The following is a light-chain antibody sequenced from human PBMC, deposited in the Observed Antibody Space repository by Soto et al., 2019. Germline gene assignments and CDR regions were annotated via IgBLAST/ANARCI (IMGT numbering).Light chain of an antibody. J-gene: IGKJ1*01. Sequence: DIQMTQSPSTLSASVGNRVTITCRASQSISGLLACYQQKLGNAPKLLIYKASSLESGVPSRFSGSGSGTEFTLTISSLQSEDSAVYYCQQYYIWPPWTFGQGTKVDI. CDR1: QSISGL. CDR2: KAS. V-gene: IGKV1-5*03. CDR3: QQYYIWPPWT.